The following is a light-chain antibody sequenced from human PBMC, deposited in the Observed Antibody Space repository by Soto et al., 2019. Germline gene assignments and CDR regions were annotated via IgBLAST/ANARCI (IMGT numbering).Light chain of an antibody. J-gene: IGKJ2*01. CDR1: QSISTY. CDR3: QQSYIPPYT. Sequence: DIQMTQSPSSLSASVGDKVTITCRASQSISTYLNWYQQKPGEAPKVLIYVASILLRGVPSRFSGSGSGTDFTLTINSLQPEDFATYYCQQSYIPPYTFGQGTNLEIK. V-gene: IGKV1-39*01. CDR2: VAS.